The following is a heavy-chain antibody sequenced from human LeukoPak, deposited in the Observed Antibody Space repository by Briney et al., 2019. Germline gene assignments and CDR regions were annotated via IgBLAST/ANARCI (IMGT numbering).Heavy chain of an antibody. D-gene: IGHD1-26*01. CDR1: GYTFTGYY. V-gene: IGHV1/OR15-3*02. Sequence: AASVKVSCKASGYTFTGYYMHWVRQAPGQGLEWMGWINAGNGNTKYSQEFQGRVTITRDTSASTAYMELSSLRSEDTAVYYCARDHQWVFDYWGQGTLVTVSS. CDR3: ARDHQWVFDY. J-gene: IGHJ4*02. CDR2: INAGNGNT.